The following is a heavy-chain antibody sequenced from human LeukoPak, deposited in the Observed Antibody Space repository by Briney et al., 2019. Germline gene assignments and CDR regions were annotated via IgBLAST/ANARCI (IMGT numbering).Heavy chain of an antibody. CDR2: VGASGGST. V-gene: IGHV3-23*01. CDR3: VKLYGSGTYYNLFDY. CDR1: GVTFSSYA. Sequence: GGSLRLSCAASGVTFSSYAMGWVRQAPGKGLEWVAAVGASGGSTHHADSVKGRFTISRDNSKNTLYLQMNRLRAEDTAVYYCVKLYGSGTYYNLFDYWGQGTLVTVSS. D-gene: IGHD3-10*01. J-gene: IGHJ4*02.